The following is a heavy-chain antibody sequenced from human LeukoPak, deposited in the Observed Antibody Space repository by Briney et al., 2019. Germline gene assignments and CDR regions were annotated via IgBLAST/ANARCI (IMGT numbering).Heavy chain of an antibody. CDR2: IYYSGST. D-gene: IGHD3-22*01. CDR1: GGSIGSYY. CDR3: ARDRSDGSGYYGYYFDY. J-gene: IGHJ4*02. V-gene: IGHV4-59*01. Sequence: ASETLSLTCIVSGGSIGSYYWSWIRQPPGKGLEWIGHIYYSGSTDYNPSLRSRVTISVGTSKNQFSLRLSSVTAADTAVYYCARDRSDGSGYYGYYFDYWGQGTLVSVSS.